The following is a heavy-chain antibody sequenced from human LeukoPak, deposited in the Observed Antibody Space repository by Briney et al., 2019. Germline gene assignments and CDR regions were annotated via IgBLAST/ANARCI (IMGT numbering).Heavy chain of an antibody. CDR1: GFTFSSFS. Sequence: GGSLRLSCAASGFTFSSFSMNWVRQAPGKGLEWISFITSSGGTIYYSDSVKGRFTISRNDAKNSLYLQMNNLRVEDTAVYYCAREGIAALGEHWGRGTLVTVSS. CDR3: AREGIAALGEH. V-gene: IGHV3-48*04. J-gene: IGHJ1*01. CDR2: ITSSGGTI. D-gene: IGHD6-13*01.